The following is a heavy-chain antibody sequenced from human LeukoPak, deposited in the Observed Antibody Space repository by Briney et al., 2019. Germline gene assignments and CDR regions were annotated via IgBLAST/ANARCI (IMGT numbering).Heavy chain of an antibody. CDR2: INPITGGT. D-gene: IGHD2/OR15-2a*01. J-gene: IGHJ4*02. CDR1: GYTFTGYY. Sequence: GASVKVSCKASGYTFTGYYLHWVGQAPGQELEWMGWINPITGGTNYAQRFQGRVTMTRDTSISTVYMELSRLISDDTAVYYCARPYCNSRSCHDYFDYWGQGTLVTVSS. CDR3: ARPYCNSRSCHDYFDY. V-gene: IGHV1-2*02.